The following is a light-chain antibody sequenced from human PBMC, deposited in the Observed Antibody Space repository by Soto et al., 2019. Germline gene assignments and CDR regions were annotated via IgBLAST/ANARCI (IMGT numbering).Light chain of an antibody. CDR1: QSVLDSSNSRSY. V-gene: IGKV4-1*01. Sequence: DIVMTQSPDSLALSLGERATVNCKSSQSVLDSSNSRSYLAWYLQKPGQPPKLLIYWASIREPGVPVRFSGSGSGKDFTLTISSLQAEDVGVYYCQQYYNVPYTFGQGTKLEI. CDR2: WAS. CDR3: QQYYNVPYT. J-gene: IGKJ2*01.